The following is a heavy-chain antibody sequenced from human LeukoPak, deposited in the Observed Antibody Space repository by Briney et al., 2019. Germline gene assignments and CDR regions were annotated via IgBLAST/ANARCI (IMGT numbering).Heavy chain of an antibody. CDR2: INHSGST. J-gene: IGHJ4*02. D-gene: IGHD3-10*01. Sequence: SETLSLTCAVYGESFSNYYWSWIRQPPGKGLEWIGEINHSGSTNYNPSLKSRVTISVDTSKNQFSLKLSSVTAADTAVYYCARDSGSFDYWGQGTLVTVSS. V-gene: IGHV4-34*01. CDR3: ARDSGSFDY. CDR1: GESFSNYY.